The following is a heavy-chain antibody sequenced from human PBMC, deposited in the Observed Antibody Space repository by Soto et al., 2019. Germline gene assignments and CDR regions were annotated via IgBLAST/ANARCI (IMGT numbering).Heavy chain of an antibody. V-gene: IGHV3-23*01. CDR2: ISHSGGNK. CDR3: ATFIFCSSTSCYGREGGY. D-gene: IGHD2-2*01. CDR1: GFTFSSYG. Sequence: EVQLLESGGGLVQPGGSLRLSCAASGFTFSSYGMSWVRQAPGKGLEWVSAISHSGGNKYYADSVKGRFAISRDNSKNTLYLQMNSLRAEDTAVYYCATFIFCSSTSCYGREGGYWGQGTLVTVSS. J-gene: IGHJ4*02.